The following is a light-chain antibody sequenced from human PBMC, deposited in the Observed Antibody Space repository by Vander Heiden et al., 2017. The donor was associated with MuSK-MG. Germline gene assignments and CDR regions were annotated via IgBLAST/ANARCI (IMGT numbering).Light chain of an antibody. CDR3: QQAKSVPIT. V-gene: IGKV1-12*01. J-gene: IGKJ5*01. Sequence: DIQMPQSPPSVSASVGDRVTITCRASQDTGKWLAWYQQKPGRAPNLLIYAASNLESGVPPRFSGAGSGTHFTLTINGLQPEDFATYYCQQAKSVPITFGQGTRLETK. CDR2: AAS. CDR1: QDTGKW.